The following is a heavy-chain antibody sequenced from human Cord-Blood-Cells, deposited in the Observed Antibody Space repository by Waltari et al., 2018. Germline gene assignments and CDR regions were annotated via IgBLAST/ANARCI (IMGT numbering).Heavy chain of an antibody. J-gene: IGHJ6*02. CDR1: GFTFSSYA. Sequence: QVQLVESGGGVVQPGRSLRLSCAASGFTFSSYAMHWVRQAPGKGLEWVAVISYDGSNKYYADSVKGRFTISRDNSKNTLYLQMNSLRAEDTAVYYCARGEYSGSYYYYGMDVWGQGTTVTVSS. V-gene: IGHV3-30-3*01. CDR2: ISYDGSNK. D-gene: IGHD1-26*01. CDR3: ARGEYSGSYYYYGMDV.